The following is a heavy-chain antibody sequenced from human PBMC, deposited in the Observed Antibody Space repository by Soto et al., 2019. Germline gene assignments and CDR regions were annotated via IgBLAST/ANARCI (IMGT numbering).Heavy chain of an antibody. V-gene: IGHV4-31*03. Sequence: SETLSLTCTVSGGSISSGGYYRSWIRQHPGKGLEWIGYIYYSGSTYYNPSLKSRVTISVDTSKNQFSLKLSSVTAADTAVYYCAREDYDSSGYYYYWGQGTLVTVSS. J-gene: IGHJ4*02. CDR3: AREDYDSSGYYYY. CDR1: GGSISSGGYY. CDR2: IYYSGST. D-gene: IGHD3-22*01.